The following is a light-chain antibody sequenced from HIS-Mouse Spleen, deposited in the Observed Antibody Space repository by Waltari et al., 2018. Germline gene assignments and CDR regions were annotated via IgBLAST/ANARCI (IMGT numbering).Light chain of an antibody. CDR2: AAS. CDR1: QGISSY. V-gene: IGKV1-9*01. J-gene: IGKJ1*01. Sequence: DIQLTQSPSFLSASVGDRVTITCRASQGISSYLAWYQQKPGKAPKLLIYAASPVQSGVPSRFSGSGSGTEFTLTISSLQPEDFATYYCQQLNSYPPTFGQGTKVEIK. CDR3: QQLNSYPPT.